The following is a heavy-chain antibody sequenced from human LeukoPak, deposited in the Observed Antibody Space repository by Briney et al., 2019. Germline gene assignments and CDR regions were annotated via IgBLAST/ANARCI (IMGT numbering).Heavy chain of an antibody. CDR2: VYNSGSA. CDR1: GGSFSSHY. CDR3: ARVSCARGGSCYFDY. V-gene: IGHV4-59*11. J-gene: IGHJ4*02. Sequence: TSETLSLTCTVSGGSFSSHYWAWIRQSPGKGLEWIGYVYNSGSASYNPSLRSRVTIPVDTSKSQFSLNLNSVTAADTAIYYCARVSCARGGSCYFDYWGQGTLVTVSS. D-gene: IGHD2-15*01.